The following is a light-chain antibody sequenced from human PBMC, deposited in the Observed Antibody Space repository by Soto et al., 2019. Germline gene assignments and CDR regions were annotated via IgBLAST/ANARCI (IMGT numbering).Light chain of an antibody. CDR2: KAS. CDR3: QQYNSYSRT. J-gene: IGKJ1*01. V-gene: IGKV1-5*03. Sequence: DIQMTQSPSSLSASVGDRVIITCRASQSISTWLAWYRQKPGKAPKLLIYKASSLESGVPSRFSGSGSGTEFTLTISSLQPDDFATYYCQQYNSYSRTFGQGTKVDI. CDR1: QSISTW.